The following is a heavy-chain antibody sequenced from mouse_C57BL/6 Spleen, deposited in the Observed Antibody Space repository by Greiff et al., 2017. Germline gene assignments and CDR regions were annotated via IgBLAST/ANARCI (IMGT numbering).Heavy chain of an antibody. CDR3: TRGGNSNAMDY. Sequence: VKLVESGAELVRPGASVTLSCKASGYTFTDYEMHWVKQTPVHGLEWIGAIDPETGGTAYNQKFKGKAILTADKSSSTAYMELRSLTSEDSAVYYCTRGGNSNAMDYWGQGTSVTVSS. J-gene: IGHJ4*01. CDR1: GYTFTDYE. CDR2: IDPETGGT. D-gene: IGHD2-1*01. V-gene: IGHV1-15*01.